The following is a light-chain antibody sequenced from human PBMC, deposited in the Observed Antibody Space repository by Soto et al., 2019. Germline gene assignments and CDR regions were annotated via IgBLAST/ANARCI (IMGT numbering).Light chain of an antibody. CDR3: VLLYGGAWV. Sequence: QTVVTQEPSLTVSPGGTVTLTCALTTGAVTSDYYPNWFQRKPGQALRTLIYRASNKHSWTPARFSGSLLGGKAALTLSGVQPEDEADYYCVLLYGGAWVFGGGTKLTVL. V-gene: IGLV7-43*01. CDR2: RAS. CDR1: TGAVTSDYY. J-gene: IGLJ3*02.